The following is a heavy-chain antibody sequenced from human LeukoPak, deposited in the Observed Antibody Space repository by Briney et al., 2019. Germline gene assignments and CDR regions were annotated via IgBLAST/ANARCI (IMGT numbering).Heavy chain of an antibody. J-gene: IGHJ4*02. Sequence: SETLSLTCTVSGGSISSYYWSWIRQPPGKGLEWIGYIYYSGSTNYNPSLKSRVTISVDTSKNQFSLKLSSVTAADTAVYYCARAGPAYYGFWSGYPLSGFDYWGQGTLVTVSS. CDR3: ARAGPAYYGFWSGYPLSGFDY. D-gene: IGHD3-3*01. V-gene: IGHV4-59*01. CDR1: GGSISSYY. CDR2: IYYSGST.